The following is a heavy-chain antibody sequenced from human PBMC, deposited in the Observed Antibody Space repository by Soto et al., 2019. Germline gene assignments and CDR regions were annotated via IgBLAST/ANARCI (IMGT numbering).Heavy chain of an antibody. CDR1: GGSFSGYY. CDR3: ARVNYGSGRDYYGMDV. Sequence: QVQLQQWGAGLLKPSETLSLTCAVYGGSFSGYYWSWIRQPPGKGLEWIGEINHSGSTNYNPSLKSRVTISVDTSKNQCSLKLSSVTAADTAVYYCARVNYGSGRDYYGMDVWGQGTTVTVSS. J-gene: IGHJ6*02. D-gene: IGHD3-10*01. V-gene: IGHV4-34*01. CDR2: INHSGST.